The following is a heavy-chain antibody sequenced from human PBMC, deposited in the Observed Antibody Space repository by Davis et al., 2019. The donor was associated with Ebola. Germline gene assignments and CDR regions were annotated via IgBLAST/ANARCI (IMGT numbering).Heavy chain of an antibody. J-gene: IGHJ4*02. CDR1: AFTFSSYW. V-gene: IGHV3-74*01. Sequence: PGGSLRLSCAASAFTFSSYWMHWVRHTPGKGLVWVSYINTDGTTTIYADTVKGRFTISRDNAKNTLYLQMNSLRDEDTAVYYCVRGTSTLPRSALDCWGQGTLVTVSS. D-gene: IGHD2-2*01. CDR3: VRGTSTLPRSALDC. CDR2: INTDGTTT.